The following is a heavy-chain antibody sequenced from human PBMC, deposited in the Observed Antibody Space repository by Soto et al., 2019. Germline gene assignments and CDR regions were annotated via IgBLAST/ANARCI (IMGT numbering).Heavy chain of an antibody. Sequence: QVQVVQSEVEVKRPGASVRISCKASGYTLDTHAMTWVRQAPGLGLEWMGWIGAIVYGDGTNYARKFQRSLTMARDTSPNTVYLYLRCLRSDDTAVYYCARGIKGAGGWNFDIWGRGTLVVVSS. V-gene: IGHV1-18*01. J-gene: IGHJ2*01. CDR1: GYTLDTHA. D-gene: IGHD3-10*01. CDR3: ARGIKGAGGWNFDI. CDR2: IGAIVYGDGT.